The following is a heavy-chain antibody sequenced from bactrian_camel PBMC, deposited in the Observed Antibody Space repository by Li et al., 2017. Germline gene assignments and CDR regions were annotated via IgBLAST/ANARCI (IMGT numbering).Heavy chain of an antibody. D-gene: IGHD7*01. J-gene: IGHJ6*01. V-gene: IGHV3S53*01. Sequence: HVQLVESGGGSVQAGGSLRLSCAASGYIFSTYCMGWFRQAPGKEREGVAAIDRDGSASYADPVQGRFTITRDNSKDTLYLRMDSLKPEDTAMYYCAANPLGGRCFLNDRYFDHWGQGTQVTVS. CDR1: GYIFSTYC. CDR3: AANPLGGRCFLNDRYFDH. CDR2: IDRDGSA.